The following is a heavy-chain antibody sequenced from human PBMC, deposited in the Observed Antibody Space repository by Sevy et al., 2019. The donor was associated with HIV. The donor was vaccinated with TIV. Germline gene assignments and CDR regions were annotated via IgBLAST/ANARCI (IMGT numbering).Heavy chain of an antibody. Sequence: GGSLRLSCVASGFTFSNAWMSWVRQAPGKGLEWVGRIKSKTDGGTTDYAAPVKGRFTISRDDSKNTLYLQMNSLKTEDTAVYYCTTVRDFWSGYFPLGAFDIWGQGTMVTVSS. V-gene: IGHV3-15*01. CDR3: TTVRDFWSGYFPLGAFDI. CDR2: IKSKTDGGTT. D-gene: IGHD3-3*01. J-gene: IGHJ3*02. CDR1: GFTFSNAW.